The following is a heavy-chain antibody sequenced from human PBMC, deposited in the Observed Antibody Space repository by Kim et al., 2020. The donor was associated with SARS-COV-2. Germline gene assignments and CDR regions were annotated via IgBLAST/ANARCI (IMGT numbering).Heavy chain of an antibody. J-gene: IGHJ4*02. CDR1: GGSISSGGYY. CDR2: IYYSGST. CDR3: ARVLLIAAAGTVDY. Sequence: SETLSLTCTVSGGSISSGGYYWSLIRQHPGKGLEWIGYIYYSGSTYYNPSLKSRVTISVDTSKNQFSLKLSSVTAADTAVYYCARVLLIAAAGTVDYWGQGTLVTVSS. D-gene: IGHD6-13*01. V-gene: IGHV4-31*03.